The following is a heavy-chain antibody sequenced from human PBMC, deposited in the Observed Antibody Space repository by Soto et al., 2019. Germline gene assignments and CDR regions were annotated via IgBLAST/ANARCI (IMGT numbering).Heavy chain of an antibody. D-gene: IGHD2-15*01. CDR3: AKGGSCCGMGV. V-gene: IGHV3-9*01. J-gene: IGHJ6*02. Sequence: LRLSCAASGFTFDDYAMHWVRQAPGKGLEWVSGISWNSGSIGYADSVKGRFTISRDNAKNSLYLQMNSLRAEDTALYYCAKGGSCCGMGVWGQGTTVTVSS. CDR1: GFTFDDYA. CDR2: ISWNSGSI.